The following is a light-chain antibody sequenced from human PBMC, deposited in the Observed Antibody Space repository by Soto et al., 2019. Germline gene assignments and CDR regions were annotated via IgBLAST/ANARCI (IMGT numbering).Light chain of an antibody. CDR2: ASS. J-gene: IGKJ1*01. CDR3: QQYDSYPRT. V-gene: IGKV1-27*01. Sequence: TQSPSTLSASVXERATLSCRASQGIGTYLVWYQQKSGKAPTVLIYASSTRQTGVPGRFGGNGSGTDFFLTISSLDPEDAATYYCQQYDSYPRTFGQGTKVDIK. CDR1: QGIGTY.